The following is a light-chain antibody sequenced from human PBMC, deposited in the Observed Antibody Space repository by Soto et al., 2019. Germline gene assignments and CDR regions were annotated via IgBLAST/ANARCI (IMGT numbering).Light chain of an antibody. CDR3: QQYNNWSPIT. J-gene: IGKJ5*01. CDR2: GAS. CDR1: QSVSSN. V-gene: IGKV3-15*01. Sequence: EIVMTQSPATLSVSPGERATLSCRASQSVSSNLAWYQQKPGQASRLLIYGASTRATGIPARFSGSGSGTEFTLTISSLQSEDFAVYYCQQYNNWSPITFGQGTRLEMK.